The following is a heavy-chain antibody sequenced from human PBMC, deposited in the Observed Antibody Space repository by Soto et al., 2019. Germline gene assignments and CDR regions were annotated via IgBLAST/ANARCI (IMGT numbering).Heavy chain of an antibody. Sequence: PGESLNISCKGSAYSFSSYWIGWVRQMPGKGLEWMGIIYPGDSDTRYSPSFQGQVTISADKSISTAYLQWSSLKASDTAMYYCARQNSSPWNQGYDAFDIWGQGTMVTVSS. V-gene: IGHV5-51*01. J-gene: IGHJ3*02. CDR2: IYPGDSDT. CDR3: ARQNSSPWNQGYDAFDI. CDR1: AYSFSSYW. D-gene: IGHD1-1*01.